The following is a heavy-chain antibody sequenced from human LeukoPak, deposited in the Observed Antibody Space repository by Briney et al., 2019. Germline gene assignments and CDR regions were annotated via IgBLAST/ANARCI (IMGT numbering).Heavy chain of an antibody. CDR3: TTVESRCFDY. J-gene: IGHJ4*02. CDR1: GFTFSNAW. Sequence: GGSLRLSWAASGFTFSNAWMSWGRQAPRKGLEWVGRIKSKTDGWTTDYAAPVKGRFTISRDDSKNTLYLQMNSLKTEDTAVYYCTTVESRCFDYWGQGTLVTVSS. CDR2: IKSKTDGWTT. D-gene: IGHD3-3*01. V-gene: IGHV3-15*01.